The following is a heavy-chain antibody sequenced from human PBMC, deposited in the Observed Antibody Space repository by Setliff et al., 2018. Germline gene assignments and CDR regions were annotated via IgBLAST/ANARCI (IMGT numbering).Heavy chain of an antibody. CDR1: GFTFRSYW. J-gene: IGHJ4*02. CDR3: SRDLQGSGDYVVDY. CDR2: IKKDGSIK. V-gene: IGHV3-7*01. D-gene: IGHD4-17*01. Sequence: LKISCAASGFTFRSYWMSWVRQAPGKGLEWVANIKKDGSIKYYLDSVRGRFTISRDNAENSLTLQMNSLRVEDTAGYYCSRDLQGSGDYVVDYWGQGTLVTVSS.